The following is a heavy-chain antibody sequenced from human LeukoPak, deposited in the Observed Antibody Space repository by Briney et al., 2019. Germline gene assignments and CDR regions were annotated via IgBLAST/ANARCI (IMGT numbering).Heavy chain of an antibody. CDR1: GGTFSSYA. Sequence: GASVKVSCKASGGTFSSYAISWVRQAPGQGLEWMGGIIPIFGTANYAQKFQGRVTITADGSTSTAYMELSSLRSEDTAVYYCAGVVAARGAFDIWGQGTMVTVSS. J-gene: IGHJ3*02. D-gene: IGHD2-15*01. CDR2: IIPIFGTA. CDR3: AGVVAARGAFDI. V-gene: IGHV1-69*13.